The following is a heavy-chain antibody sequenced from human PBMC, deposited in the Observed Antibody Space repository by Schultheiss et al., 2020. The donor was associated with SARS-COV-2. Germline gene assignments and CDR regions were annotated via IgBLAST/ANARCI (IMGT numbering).Heavy chain of an antibody. Sequence: GGSLRLSCAASGFTFDDYAMSWVRQAPGKGLEWVSVIYSGGSTSYADSVKGRFTISRDNAKNTLYLQMNSLRAEDTAVYYCARVKGRYYTIFGPDYYYMDVWGKGTTVTVSS. CDR2: IYSGGST. CDR3: ARVKGRYYTIFGPDYYYMDV. J-gene: IGHJ6*03. CDR1: GFTFDDYA. V-gene: IGHV3-66*01. D-gene: IGHD3-3*01.